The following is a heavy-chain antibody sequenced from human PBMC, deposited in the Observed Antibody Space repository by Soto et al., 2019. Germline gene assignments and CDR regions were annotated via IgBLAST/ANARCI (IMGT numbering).Heavy chain of an antibody. CDR2: ISHSGST. D-gene: IGHD4-4*01. CDR1: GGSFSGYY. J-gene: IGHJ6*03. Sequence: SETLSLTCAVYGGSFSGYYWSWIRQPPGKGLEWIGEISHSGSTNYNPSLKSRVTISVDTSKNQFSLKLSSVTAADTAVYYCARYRYSNYYYMDVWGKGTTVTVSS. V-gene: IGHV4-34*01. CDR3: ARYRYSNYYYMDV.